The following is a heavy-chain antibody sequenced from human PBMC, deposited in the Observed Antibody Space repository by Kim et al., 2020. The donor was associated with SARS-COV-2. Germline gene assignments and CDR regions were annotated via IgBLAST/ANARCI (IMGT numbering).Heavy chain of an antibody. Sequence: GGSLRLSCAASGFTFSSYGMHWVRQAPGKGLEWVAVISYDGSNKYYADSVKGRFTISRDNSKNTLYLQMNSLRAEDTAVYYCARNYDSSGYDVDYWGQGTLVTVSS. CDR3: ARNYDSSGYDVDY. D-gene: IGHD3-22*01. J-gene: IGHJ4*02. CDR1: GFTFSSYG. V-gene: IGHV3-30*03. CDR2: ISYDGSNK.